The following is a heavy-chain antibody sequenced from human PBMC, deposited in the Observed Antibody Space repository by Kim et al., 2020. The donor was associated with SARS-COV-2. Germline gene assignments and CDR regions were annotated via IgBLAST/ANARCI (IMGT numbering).Heavy chain of an antibody. Sequence: SETLSLTCTVSGGSVSSGSYYWSWIRQPPGKGLEWIGYIYYSGSTNYNPSLKSRVTISVDTSKNQFSLKLSSVTAADTAVYYCARVVGLRYFDWQYYYYYGMDVWGQGTTVTVSS. V-gene: IGHV4-61*01. CDR2: IYYSGST. D-gene: IGHD3-9*01. J-gene: IGHJ6*02. CDR1: GGSVSSGSYY. CDR3: ARVVGLRYFDWQYYYYYGMDV.